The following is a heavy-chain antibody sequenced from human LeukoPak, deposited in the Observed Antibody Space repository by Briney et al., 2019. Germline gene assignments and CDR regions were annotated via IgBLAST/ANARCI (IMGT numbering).Heavy chain of an antibody. CDR3: ARDGRYSSSWYAYMDV. V-gene: IGHV3-21*01. CDR2: ISSSSSYI. D-gene: IGHD6-13*01. CDR1: GFTFSSYS. J-gene: IGHJ6*03. Sequence: GGSLRLSCAASGFTFSSYSMNWVRQSPGKGLEWVSSISSSSSYIYYADSVKGRFTISRDNAKNSLYLQMNSLRAEDTAVYYCARDGRYSSSWYAYMDVWGKGTTVTVSS.